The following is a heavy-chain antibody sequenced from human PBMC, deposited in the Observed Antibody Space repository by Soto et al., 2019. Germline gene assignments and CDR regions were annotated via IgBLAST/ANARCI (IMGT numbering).Heavy chain of an antibody. V-gene: IGHV2-5*02. CDR2: IYWDGDR. CDR1: GFSLSTGGMG. D-gene: IGHD2-21*02. CDR3: VHSRCGGDCLQSQSSHYCYALDI. Sequence: QITLKESGPTLVKPTQTLTLTCTFSGFSLSTGGMGVGWIRQPPGKALEWLALIYWDGDRRYRPSLMSRLTLAKDTSKNEVVLTMTNLDPVNTATYYCVHSRCGGDCLQSQSSHYCYALDIWGQGTTVTVAS. J-gene: IGHJ6*02.